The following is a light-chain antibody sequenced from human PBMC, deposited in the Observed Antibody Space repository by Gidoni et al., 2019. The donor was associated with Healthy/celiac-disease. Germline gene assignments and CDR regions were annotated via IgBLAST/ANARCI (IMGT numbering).Light chain of an antibody. V-gene: IGLV1-44*01. Sequence: QSVLTQPPSASGTPGPRVTISCSGSSSNIGSNTVNWYQQLPGTAPKLLIYSNNQRPSGFPDRFSGSKSGTSASLAISGLQSEDEADYYCAAWDDSLNGVVFGGGTKLTVL. CDR3: AAWDDSLNGVV. J-gene: IGLJ2*01. CDR2: SNN. CDR1: SSNIGSNT.